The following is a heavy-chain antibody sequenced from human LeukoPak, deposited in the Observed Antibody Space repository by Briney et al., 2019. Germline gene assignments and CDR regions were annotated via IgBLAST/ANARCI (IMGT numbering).Heavy chain of an antibody. CDR2: FNPEDGKR. J-gene: IGHJ3*02. CDR3: AAERGLHGFDI. CDR1: GYTLTKVS. V-gene: IGHV1-24*01. Sequence: ASETVSCKVSGYTLTKVSIHWVRQVPGKGLEWMGGFNPEDGKRILAQRFQGRVTMTEDTPADTAYMELKSLRSEDTAVYFCAAERGLHGFDIWGQGTLVTVSS.